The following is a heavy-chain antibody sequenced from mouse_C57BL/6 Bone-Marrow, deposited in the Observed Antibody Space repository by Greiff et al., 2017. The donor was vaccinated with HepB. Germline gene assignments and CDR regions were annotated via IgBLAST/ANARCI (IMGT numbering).Heavy chain of an antibody. CDR1: GYTFNSYW. CDR3: AREVYGNDWSFDV. J-gene: IGHJ1*03. Sequence: QVQLQQPGAELVKPGASVKLSCKASGYTFNSYWMHWVKQRPGQGLEWIGMIHPNSGSTNYNEKFKSKATLTVYKSSSTAYMQLSSLTSEDSAVYYCAREVYGNDWSFDVWGTGTTVTVSS. CDR2: IHPNSGST. D-gene: IGHD2-1*01. V-gene: IGHV1-64*01.